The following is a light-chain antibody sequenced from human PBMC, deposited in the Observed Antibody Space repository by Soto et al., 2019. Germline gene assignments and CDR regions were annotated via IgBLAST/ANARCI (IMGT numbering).Light chain of an antibody. CDR2: GAS. V-gene: IGKV3D-20*01. Sequence: EIVLTQSPATLSLSPGEGATLSCRASHSVASTYLAWYQQKPGLAPRLIIYGASNRASGTPDRFSGGGSGTDFTLTISRLEPEDFAVYYCQQYGSSPFTFGQGTKLEIK. CDR3: QQYGSSPFT. J-gene: IGKJ2*01. CDR1: HSVASTY.